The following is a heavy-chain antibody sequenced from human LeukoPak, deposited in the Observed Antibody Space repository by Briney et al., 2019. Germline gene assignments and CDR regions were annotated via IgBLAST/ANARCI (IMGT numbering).Heavy chain of an antibody. D-gene: IGHD6-25*01. V-gene: IGHV1-2*02. Sequence: ASVKVSCKASGYTFTGYYMHWVRQAPGQGLEWMGWINPNSGGTNYAQKFQGRVTMTRDTSISTAYMELSRLRSDDTAVYYCARGGRGVVAARSWFDPWGQGTLVTVSS. CDR2: INPNSGGT. J-gene: IGHJ5*02. CDR1: GYTFTGYY. CDR3: ARGGRGVVAARSWFDP.